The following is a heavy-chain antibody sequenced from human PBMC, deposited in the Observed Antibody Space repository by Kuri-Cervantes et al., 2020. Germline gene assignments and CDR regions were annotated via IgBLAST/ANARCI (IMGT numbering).Heavy chain of an antibody. CDR1: GYTFTKYW. D-gene: IGHD5-12*01. V-gene: IGHV5-51*01. J-gene: IGHJ4*02. Sequence: KVSCKGSGYTFTKYWIGWVRQMPGKGLDWMGIIYPGDSDIRYSPSFQGQVAISADKSITTAYLQWSSLKASDTAMYYCARCGYSGYAGDYWGQGTLVTVSS. CDR3: ARCGYSGYAGDY. CDR2: IYPGDSDI.